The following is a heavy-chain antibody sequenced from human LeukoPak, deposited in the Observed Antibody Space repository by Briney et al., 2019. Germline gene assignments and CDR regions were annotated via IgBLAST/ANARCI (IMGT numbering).Heavy chain of an antibody. D-gene: IGHD3-22*01. Sequence: PGESLKISCKGSGYSFTNYWIGWVRQMPGKGLEWMGIIYPGDSDTRYSPSFQGQVTMSADKSISTAYLQWSSLKASDTAMYYCATARGYYDSSGPDAFDIWGQGTMVTVSS. J-gene: IGHJ3*02. CDR1: GYSFTNYW. V-gene: IGHV5-51*01. CDR2: IYPGDSDT. CDR3: ATARGYYDSSGPDAFDI.